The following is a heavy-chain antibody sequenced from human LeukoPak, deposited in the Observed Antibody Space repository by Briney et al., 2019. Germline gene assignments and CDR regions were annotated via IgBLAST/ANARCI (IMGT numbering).Heavy chain of an antibody. D-gene: IGHD3-3*02. V-gene: IGHV4-30-4*08. CDR1: GGSISSGDYY. CDR2: IYYSGST. Sequence: PSQTLSLTCTVSGGSISSGDYYWSCIRQPPGKGVEWIGYIYYSGSTYYNPSLKSRVTISVDTSKNQFSLKLSSETAADTAVYYCARDDGYAAEHYAFDIWGQGTMVTVSS. CDR3: ARDDGYAAEHYAFDI. J-gene: IGHJ3*02.